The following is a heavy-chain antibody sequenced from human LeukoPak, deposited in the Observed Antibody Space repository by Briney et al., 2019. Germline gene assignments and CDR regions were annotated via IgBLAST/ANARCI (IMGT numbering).Heavy chain of an antibody. D-gene: IGHD3-9*01. CDR3: AKGHYDILTGYFDY. V-gene: IGHV3-9*01. Sequence: GRSLRLSCAASEFTFDDYAMHWVRQAPGKGLEWVSGISWNSGSIGYADSVKGRFTISRDNAKNSLYLQMNSLRAEDTALYYCAKGHYDILTGYFDYWGQGTLVTVSS. CDR1: EFTFDDYA. CDR2: ISWNSGSI. J-gene: IGHJ4*02.